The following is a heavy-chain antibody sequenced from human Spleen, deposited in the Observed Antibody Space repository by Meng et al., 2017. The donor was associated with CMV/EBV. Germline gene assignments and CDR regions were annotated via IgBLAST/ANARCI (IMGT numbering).Heavy chain of an antibody. CDR3: ARANYYYDSTGYSPFDY. V-gene: IGHV4-31*02. CDR1: SISSGGYY. Sequence: SISSGGYYWSWLRPLPGEGLEYIGYIYDSESTGYSPSLRSRVTISVDTSKNQFSLKLSSVTAADTAVYYCARANYYYDSTGYSPFDYWGQGALVTVSS. D-gene: IGHD3-22*01. CDR2: IYDSEST. J-gene: IGHJ4*02.